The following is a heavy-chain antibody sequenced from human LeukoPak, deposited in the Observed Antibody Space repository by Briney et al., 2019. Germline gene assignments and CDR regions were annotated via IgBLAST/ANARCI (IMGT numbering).Heavy chain of an antibody. V-gene: IGHV3-23*01. CDR1: GFTFSSYT. D-gene: IGHD4-11*01. CDR2: ITTSDGNT. CDR3: ARDETTGVLHFDY. J-gene: IGHJ4*02. Sequence: GGSLRLSCAASGFTFSSYTMSWVRQAPGKGLEWVSTITTSDGNTYYADSVKGRFTISRDNSKNTLYLQMSSLRAEDTAVYSCARDETTGVLHFDYWGQGTLVTVSS.